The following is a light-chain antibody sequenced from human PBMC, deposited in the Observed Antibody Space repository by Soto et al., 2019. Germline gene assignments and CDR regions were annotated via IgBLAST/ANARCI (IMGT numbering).Light chain of an antibody. J-gene: IGKJ3*01. CDR2: GAS. Sequence: EIVMTQSPATLSVSPGERATLSCRASQSVSSNLAWYQQKPGQAPRLLIYGASTRATGIPARFSGSGSGTELTLTISSLQSEDFAVYYCQHYNNRPTFGPGTKVDIK. CDR3: QHYNNRPT. CDR1: QSVSSN. V-gene: IGKV3-15*01.